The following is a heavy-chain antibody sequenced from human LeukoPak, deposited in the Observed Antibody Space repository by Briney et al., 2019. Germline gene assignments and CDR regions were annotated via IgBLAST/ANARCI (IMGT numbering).Heavy chain of an antibody. D-gene: IGHD5-12*01. J-gene: IGHJ3*02. CDR1: GGSFSGYY. V-gene: IGHV4-34*01. CDR3: ARVGPIVATIDDAFDI. CDR2: INHSGST. Sequence: PSETLSLTCAVYGGSFSGYYWSWIRQPPGKGLEWIGEINHSGSTNYNPSLKSRVTISVDTSKNQFSLKLSSVIAADTAVYYCARVGPIVATIDDAFDIWGQGTMVTVSS.